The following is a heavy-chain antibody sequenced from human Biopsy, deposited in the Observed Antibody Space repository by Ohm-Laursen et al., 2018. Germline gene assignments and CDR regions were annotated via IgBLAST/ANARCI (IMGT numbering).Heavy chain of an antibody. J-gene: IGHJ3*02. CDR1: GGSISGSY. V-gene: IGHV4-59*08. Sequence: GTLSLTCTVSGGSISGSYWSWIRQAPGRGLVWVGYISYSGNTSNNTSFKSRITISVNTSKNQISLKVTSVTAADTAVYYCAKHGSGWTGDDALHIWGQGTMVTVSS. CDR3: AKHGSGWTGDDALHI. D-gene: IGHD6-19*01. CDR2: ISYSGNT.